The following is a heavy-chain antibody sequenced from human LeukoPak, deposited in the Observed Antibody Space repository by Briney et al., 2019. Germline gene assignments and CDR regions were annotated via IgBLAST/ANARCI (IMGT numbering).Heavy chain of an antibody. CDR3: AKGGIAVAGNFDY. J-gene: IGHJ4*02. CDR1: GFTVSSNY. CDR2: IYSGGST. Sequence: GGSLRLSCAASGFTVSSNYMSWVRQAPGKGLEWVSVIYSGGSTYYADSVKGRFTISRDNSKNTLYLQMNSLRAEDTAVYYCAKGGIAVAGNFDYWGQGTLVTVSS. V-gene: IGHV3-53*01. D-gene: IGHD6-19*01.